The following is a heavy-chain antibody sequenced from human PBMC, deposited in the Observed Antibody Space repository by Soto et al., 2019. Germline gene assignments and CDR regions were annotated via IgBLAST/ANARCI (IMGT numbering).Heavy chain of an antibody. CDR1: GFTFSNYG. CDR3: AKSRDAYNFYFYYGMDV. CDR2: ILYDGSNK. D-gene: IGHD2-2*01. Sequence: GGSLRLSCAASGFTFSNYGMHWVRQTPGKGLEWVALILYDGSNKYYADSVKGRFTISRDNSKNTLYLQVSSLRAEDTAVYYCAKSRDAYNFYFYYGMDVWGQGTTVTVS. J-gene: IGHJ6*02. V-gene: IGHV3-30*18.